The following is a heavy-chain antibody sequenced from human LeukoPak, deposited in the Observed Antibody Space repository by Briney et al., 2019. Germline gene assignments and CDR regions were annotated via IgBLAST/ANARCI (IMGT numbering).Heavy chain of an antibody. Sequence: GGSLRLSCAASGFTFSSYWMSWVRQAPGKGLEWVANIKQDGSEKYYVDSVKGRFTISRDNAKNTLYLQVHSLRAEDTAVYYCARDEPTVTTGPPVGSWGQGTLVTVSS. CDR3: ARDEPTVTTGPPVGS. CDR2: IKQDGSEK. J-gene: IGHJ4*02. D-gene: IGHD4-17*01. CDR1: GFTFSSYW. V-gene: IGHV3-7*01.